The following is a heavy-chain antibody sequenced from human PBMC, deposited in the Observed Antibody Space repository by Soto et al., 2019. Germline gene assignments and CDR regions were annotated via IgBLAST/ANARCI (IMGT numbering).Heavy chain of an antibody. J-gene: IGHJ3*02. Sequence: GGSLRLSCAASGFTFSSYWMSWVRQAPGKGLEWVANIKQDGSEKYYVDSVKGRFTISRDNAKNSLYLQMNSLRAEDTAVYYCARAIGYYDSSGHPRGAFDIWGQGTMVTVSS. D-gene: IGHD3-22*01. V-gene: IGHV3-7*03. CDR3: ARAIGYYDSSGHPRGAFDI. CDR2: IKQDGSEK. CDR1: GFTFSSYW.